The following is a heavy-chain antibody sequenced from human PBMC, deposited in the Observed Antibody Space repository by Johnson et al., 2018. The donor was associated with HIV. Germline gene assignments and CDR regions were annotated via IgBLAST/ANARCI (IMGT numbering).Heavy chain of an antibody. CDR2: IRYDGSNT. J-gene: IGHJ3*01. Sequence: VQLVESGGGVVQPGRSLRLSCAASGFTFSSYGMHWVRQAPGKGLEWVAVIRYDGSNTHYADSVKGRFTISRDNSKNALFLQMNSLRAEDTAIYYCSKSQVIAVAGTDDAFDFWGQGTMVTVSS. V-gene: IGHV3-33*06. CDR1: GFTFSSYG. D-gene: IGHD6-19*01. CDR3: SKSQVIAVAGTDDAFDF.